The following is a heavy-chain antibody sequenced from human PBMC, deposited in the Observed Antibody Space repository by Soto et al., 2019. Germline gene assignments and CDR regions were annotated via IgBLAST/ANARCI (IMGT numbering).Heavy chain of an antibody. CDR1: GFTFSDHY. J-gene: IGHJ4*02. D-gene: IGHD3-16*01. CDR2: SKNKADSYTT. Sequence: EVQLVESGGGLVQPGGSLRLSCAASGFTFSDHYMDWVRQAPGKGLEWVGRSKNKADSYTTEYAASVKGRFTISRDGSKNSLILQMNSLKTEDTAVYYCTVWGWGNHFGAAWGQGILVTVSS. V-gene: IGHV3-72*01. CDR3: TVWGWGNHFGAA.